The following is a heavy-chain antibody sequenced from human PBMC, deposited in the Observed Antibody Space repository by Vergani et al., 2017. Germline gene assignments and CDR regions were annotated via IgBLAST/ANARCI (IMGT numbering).Heavy chain of an antibody. V-gene: IGHV3-23*01. D-gene: IGHD3-10*01. Sequence: EVQLLESGGGLVQPGGSLRLSCAASGFTFSSYAMSWVRQAPGKGLEWVSAISGSGGSTYYADSVKGRFTISRDNSKNTLYLQMNSLRAEDTAVYYCARDLSPLWFGELWGSYWGQGTLVTVSS. CDR3: ARDLSPLWFGELWGSY. CDR2: ISGSGGST. CDR1: GFTFSSYA. J-gene: IGHJ4*02.